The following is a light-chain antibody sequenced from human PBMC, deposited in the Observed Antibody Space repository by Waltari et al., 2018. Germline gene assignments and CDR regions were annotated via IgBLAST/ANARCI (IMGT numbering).Light chain of an antibody. J-gene: IGKJ1*01. CDR1: QSVTGSY. CDR3: QQYGDSRWT. CDR2: GAS. Sequence: ETVLTQSPGTLSLSPGERASLSCRASQSVTGSYITWYQQRPGQAPRRLIYGASNRATGIPDRFSGSRSGTEFTLTISRLERDDFAVYYCQQYGDSRWTFGQGTKVEIK. V-gene: IGKV3-20*01.